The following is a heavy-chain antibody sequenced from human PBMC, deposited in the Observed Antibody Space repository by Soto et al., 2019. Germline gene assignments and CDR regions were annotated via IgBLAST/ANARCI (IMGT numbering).Heavy chain of an antibody. CDR1: GFTFSSYG. CDR2: IKQDGSEK. Sequence: GGSLRLSCAASGFTFSSYGMSWVRQAPGKGLEWVANIKQDGSEKYYVDSVKGRFTSSRDNAKNSLYLQMNSLRAEDTAVYYCARGRGSGYDYLSNYYYYMDVWGKGTTVTVSS. CDR3: ARGRGSGYDYLSNYYYYMDV. J-gene: IGHJ6*03. V-gene: IGHV3-7*01. D-gene: IGHD5-12*01.